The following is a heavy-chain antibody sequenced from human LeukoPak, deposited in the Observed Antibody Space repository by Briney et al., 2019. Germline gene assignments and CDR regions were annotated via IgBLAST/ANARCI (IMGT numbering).Heavy chain of an antibody. CDR2: ISYDGSNK. CDR1: GFTFSSYA. D-gene: IGHD3-22*01. Sequence: GGSLRLSCAASGFTFSSYAMHWVRQAPGKGLEWVAVISYDGSNKYYADSVKGRFTISRDNSKNTLYLQMNSLRAEDTAVYYCARVSEDDSSGYYLSYFDYWGQGTLVTVSP. CDR3: ARVSEDDSSGYYLSYFDY. V-gene: IGHV3-30*04. J-gene: IGHJ4*02.